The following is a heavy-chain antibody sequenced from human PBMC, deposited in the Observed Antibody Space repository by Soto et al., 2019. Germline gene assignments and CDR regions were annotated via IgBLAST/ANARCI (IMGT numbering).Heavy chain of an antibody. CDR3: ARDPGALAARPPYFDY. D-gene: IGHD6-6*01. CDR2: IIPIFGTA. Sequence: ASVKVSCKASGGTFSSYAISWVRQAPGQGLEWMGGIIPIFGTANYAQKFQGRVTITADESTSTAYMELSSLRSEDTAVYYCARDPGALAARPPYFDYWGQGTLVTVSS. J-gene: IGHJ4*02. V-gene: IGHV1-69*13. CDR1: GGTFSSYA.